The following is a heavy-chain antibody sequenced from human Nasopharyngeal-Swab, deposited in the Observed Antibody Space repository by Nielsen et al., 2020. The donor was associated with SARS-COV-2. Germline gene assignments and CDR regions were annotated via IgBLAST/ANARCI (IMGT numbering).Heavy chain of an antibody. J-gene: IGHJ4*02. Sequence: GASLKISCKGSGYSFTTYWIGRVRQTPGKGLEWMGIMYPRESDIRYSPSFQGQVIISADKSISTAYLQWSSLKDSDTAMYYCARGSDSSGYFGYFDYWGQGTLVTVSS. CDR3: ARGSDSSGYFGYFDY. D-gene: IGHD3-22*01. CDR2: MYPRESDI. CDR1: GYSFTTYW. V-gene: IGHV5-51*01.